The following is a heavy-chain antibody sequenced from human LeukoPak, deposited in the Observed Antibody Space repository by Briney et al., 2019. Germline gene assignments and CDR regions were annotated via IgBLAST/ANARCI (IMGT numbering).Heavy chain of an antibody. CDR2: ISSGGSYI. D-gene: IGHD2-2*01. Sequence: PGGSLRLSCAASGFTFSDYAMNWVRQAPGKGLEWVSSISSGGSYISYADSVKGRFTVSRENAKDSLFLQMRSLRDEDTAVYYCARGPALYCTSSSCLDGVDWGQGTLVSVSS. CDR1: GFTFSDYA. CDR3: ARGPALYCTSSSCLDGVD. V-gene: IGHV3-21*01. J-gene: IGHJ4*02.